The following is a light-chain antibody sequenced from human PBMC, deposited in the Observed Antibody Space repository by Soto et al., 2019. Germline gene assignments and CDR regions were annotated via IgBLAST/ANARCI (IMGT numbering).Light chain of an antibody. V-gene: IGLV2-14*01. J-gene: IGLJ3*02. CDR2: DVS. CDR1: SSDIGDYNY. Sequence: QSALTQPASVSGSPGQSITISCTGTSSDIGDYNYVSWYQQDPGKVPKLVIYDVSHRPSGVSNRFSGSKSGNTASRTISGLQAEDEADYYCISSTTTTSLVVFGGGTKLTV. CDR3: ISSTTTTSLVV.